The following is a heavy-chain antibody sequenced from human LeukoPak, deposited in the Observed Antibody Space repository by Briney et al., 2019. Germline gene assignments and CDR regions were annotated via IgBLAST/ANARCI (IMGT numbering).Heavy chain of an antibody. V-gene: IGHV4-39*07. J-gene: IGHJ4*02. Sequence: PSETLSLTCTVAGGSISSTNDYWGWIRQPPGKGLEWIGTIYHSGSTHSNPSLKSRVTISVYTTKNQFSLKLSSVTVADTAVYYCARGPWRLQSIGSWGQGTLVTVSS. CDR2: IYHSGST. D-gene: IGHD6-25*01. CDR3: ARGPWRLQSIGS. CDR1: GGSISSTNDY.